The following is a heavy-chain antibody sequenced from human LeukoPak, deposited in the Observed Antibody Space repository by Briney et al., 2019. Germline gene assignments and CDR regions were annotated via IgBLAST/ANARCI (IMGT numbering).Heavy chain of an antibody. CDR1: GGSFSDYY. V-gene: IGHV4-34*01. Sequence: SETLSLTCAVYGGSFSDYYWSWIRQTPGKGLEWIGEINQSERTNYNPSLKSRVTISVDTSKNQFSVILTSVTAADTAVYYCARGGATPMVFRYWGQGTLVTVSS. J-gene: IGHJ4*02. D-gene: IGHD5-18*01. CDR3: ARGGATPMVFRY. CDR2: INQSERT.